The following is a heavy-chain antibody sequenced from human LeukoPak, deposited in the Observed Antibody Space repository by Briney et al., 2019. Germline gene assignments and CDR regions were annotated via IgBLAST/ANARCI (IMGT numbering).Heavy chain of an antibody. V-gene: IGHV1-3*01. CDR1: GYTFTSYA. D-gene: IGHD3-9*01. Sequence: ASVKVSCKASGYTFTSYAMHWVRQAPGQRLEWMGWINAGNGNTKYTQKFQGRVTITRDTSASTAYMELSSLRSEDTAVYYCARDPSYYDILTGYYQGDWFDPWAREPWSPSPQ. CDR2: INAGNGNT. J-gene: IGHJ5*02. CDR3: ARDPSYYDILTGYYQGDWFDP.